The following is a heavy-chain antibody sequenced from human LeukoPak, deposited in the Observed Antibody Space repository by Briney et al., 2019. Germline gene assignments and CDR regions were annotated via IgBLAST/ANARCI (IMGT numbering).Heavy chain of an antibody. CDR1: GYTFTGYY. CDR3: ARGRRRDCSSTSCYELDYYYGMDV. V-gene: IGHV1-2*02. CDR2: INPNSGGT. J-gene: IGHJ6*02. D-gene: IGHD2-2*01. Sequence: ASVKVSCKASGYTFTGYYMHWVRQAPGQGLEWMGWINPNSGGTNYAQKFQGRVTMTRDTSISTAYMELSRLRPDDTAVYYCARGRRRDCSSTSCYELDYYYGMDVWGQGTTVTVSS.